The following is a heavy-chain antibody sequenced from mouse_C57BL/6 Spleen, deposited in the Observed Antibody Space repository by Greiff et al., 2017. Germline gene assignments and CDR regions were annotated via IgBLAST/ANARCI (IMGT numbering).Heavy chain of an antibody. J-gene: IGHJ3*01. CDR1: GFNFKDYY. CDR2: IDPEDGET. V-gene: IGHV14-2*01. CDR3: AKTDYGSSSWFGC. D-gene: IGHD1-1*01. Sequence: EVKLMESGAELVKPGASVKLSCTASGFNFKDYYMHWVKQRTEQGLEWIGRIDPEDGETKYAPKFQGKATITADTTSNTAYLQLSSLTSEDTAVYYCAKTDYGSSSWFGCWGQGALVTVSA.